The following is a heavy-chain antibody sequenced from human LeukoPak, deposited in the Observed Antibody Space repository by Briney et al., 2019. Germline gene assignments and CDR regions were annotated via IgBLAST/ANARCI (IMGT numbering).Heavy chain of an antibody. CDR1: GFTFGDYA. V-gene: IGHV3-30*18. CDR3: AKRVEYSGSYVYDY. Sequence: GRSLRLSCTASGFTFGDYAMNWFRQAPGKGLEWVAVISYDGSNKYYADSVKGRFTISRDNSKNTLYLQMNSLRAEDTAVYYCAKRVEYSGSYVYDYWGQGTLVTVSS. D-gene: IGHD1-26*01. CDR2: ISYDGSNK. J-gene: IGHJ4*02.